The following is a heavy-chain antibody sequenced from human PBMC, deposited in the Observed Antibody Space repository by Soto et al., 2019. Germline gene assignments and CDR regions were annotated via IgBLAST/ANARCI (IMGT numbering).Heavy chain of an antibody. D-gene: IGHD2-2*01. V-gene: IGHV6-1*01. J-gene: IGHJ3*02. CDR1: RHSGSSRGPT. CDR2: PYYRSKWYN. CDR3: ARFADFVLEPAAIILAAYDI. Sequence: SQSLSLTCAISRHSGSSRGPTSNWIRQSPSRDLEWPGRPYYRSKWYNDYAVSVKSRITINPAPSKNHFSLQLNSVTPEATAAYYCARFADFVLEPAAIILAAYDIWGQGTMDTVSS.